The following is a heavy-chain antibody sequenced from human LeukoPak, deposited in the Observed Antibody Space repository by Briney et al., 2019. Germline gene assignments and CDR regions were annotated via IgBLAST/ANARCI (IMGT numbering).Heavy chain of an antibody. V-gene: IGHV1-18*01. CDR1: GYTFTSYG. J-gene: IGHJ5*02. CDR2: ISAYNGNT. Sequence: GASVKVSCKASGYTFTSYGISWVRQAPGQGLERMGWISAYNGNTNYAQKLQGRVTMTTDTSTSTAYMELRSLRSDDTAVYYCARTVGATTGGNWFDPWGQGTLVTVSS. CDR3: ARTVGATTGGNWFDP. D-gene: IGHD1-26*01.